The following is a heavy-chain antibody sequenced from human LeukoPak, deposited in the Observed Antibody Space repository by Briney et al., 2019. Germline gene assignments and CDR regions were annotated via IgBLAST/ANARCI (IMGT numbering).Heavy chain of an antibody. CDR1: GGSISSGSYY. V-gene: IGHV4-61*02. D-gene: IGHD1-7*01. CDR3: ARAQGGTTMWNWFDP. CDR2: IYTSGST. J-gene: IGHJ5*02. Sequence: PSETLSLTCTVSGGSISSGSYYWSWIRQPAGKGLEWIGRIYTSGSTNYNPSLKSRVTISVDTSKNQFSLKLSSVTAADTAVYYCARAQGGTTMWNWFDPWGQGTLVTVSS.